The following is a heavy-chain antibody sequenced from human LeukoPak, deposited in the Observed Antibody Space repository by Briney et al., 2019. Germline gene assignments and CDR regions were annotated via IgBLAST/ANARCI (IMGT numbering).Heavy chain of an antibody. D-gene: IGHD3-22*01. J-gene: IGHJ4*02. Sequence: ASVKVSCKASGGTFSSYAISWVRQAPGQGLEWMGCVNPNSGDTNYAQKFQGSVTMTRDTSISTVYMELSRLRSDDTAVYYCARDYYDSSGYLRDYWGQGTLVTVSS. CDR3: ARDYYDSSGYLRDY. CDR1: GGTFSSYA. CDR2: VNPNSGDT. V-gene: IGHV1-2*02.